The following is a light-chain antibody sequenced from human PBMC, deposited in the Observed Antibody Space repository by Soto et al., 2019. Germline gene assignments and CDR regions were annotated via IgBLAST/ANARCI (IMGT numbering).Light chain of an antibody. J-gene: IGKJ3*01. CDR2: TAS. V-gene: IGKV1-39*01. CDR1: QTIGNY. CDR3: QQSYGIPRT. Sequence: DIQMTQSPSSLSASIGDRVTITCRTSQTIGNYLNWYQQKPGEAPKLLIYTASSLQSGVPSRFSGSVSGTDFTLTITSLQPEDSASYYCQQSYGIPRTFGPGTKVDVK.